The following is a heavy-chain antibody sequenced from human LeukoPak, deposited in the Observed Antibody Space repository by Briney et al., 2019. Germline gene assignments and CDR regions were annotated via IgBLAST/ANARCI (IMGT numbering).Heavy chain of an antibody. CDR1: GGSISSYY. CDR3: ARVRVVPAAKYNWFDP. Sequence: SETLSLTCTVSGGSISSYYWSWIRQPAGKGLEWIGRIYTSGSTNYNPSLKSRVTMSVDTSKNQFSLKLSSVTAADTAVYYCARVRVVPAAKYNWFDPWGRGTLVTVSS. J-gene: IGHJ5*02. D-gene: IGHD2-2*01. V-gene: IGHV4-4*07. CDR2: IYTSGST.